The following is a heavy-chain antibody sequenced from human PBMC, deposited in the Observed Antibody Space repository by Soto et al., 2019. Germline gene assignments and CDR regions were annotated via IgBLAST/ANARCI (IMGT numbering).Heavy chain of an antibody. V-gene: IGHV1-69*13. CDR3: ARPGKKGNRGTYYYYGIDV. D-gene: IGHD3-16*01. CDR2: IIPIFGTA. Sequence: SVEGSCKASGGTFSNFAISWVRQAPGQGLEWMGGIIPIFGTANYAQKFQGRVTTTADESTSTAYMELSSLRSEDTAVYYCARPGKKGNRGTYYYYGIDVWGQGTTVTVSS. J-gene: IGHJ6*02. CDR1: GGTFSNFA.